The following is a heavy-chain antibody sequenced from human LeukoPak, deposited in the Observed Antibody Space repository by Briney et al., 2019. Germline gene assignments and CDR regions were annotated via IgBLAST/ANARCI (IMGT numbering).Heavy chain of an antibody. J-gene: IGHJ4*02. CDR1: GFTFSSYS. Sequence: GGSLRLSCAASGFTFSSYSMNWVRQAPGKGLEWVSYISSSSGTIYHADSVKGRFTISRDNAKNSLYLQMSSLRDEDTAVYYCARVGYGPPFEYWGQGTLVTVSS. CDR3: ARVGYGPPFEY. D-gene: IGHD5-18*01. V-gene: IGHV3-48*02. CDR2: ISSSSGTI.